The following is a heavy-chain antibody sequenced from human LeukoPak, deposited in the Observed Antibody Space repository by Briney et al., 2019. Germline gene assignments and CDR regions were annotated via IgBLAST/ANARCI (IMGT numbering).Heavy chain of an antibody. CDR1: GFTFSSNW. Sequence: PGGSLRLSCATSGFTFSSNWMSWVRQAPGKRLEWVAVTWYDGSYKYYGDSVKGRFTISRDNSKNTLYLQMASLRVEDTAVYYCARQFDGSHPNAFDIWGQGTMVTVSS. CDR3: ARQFDGSHPNAFDI. V-gene: IGHV3-33*08. CDR2: TWYDGSYK. D-gene: IGHD1-26*01. J-gene: IGHJ3*02.